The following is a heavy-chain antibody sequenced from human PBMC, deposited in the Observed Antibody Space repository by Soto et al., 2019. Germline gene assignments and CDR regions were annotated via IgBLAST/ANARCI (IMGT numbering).Heavy chain of an antibody. Sequence: QVQLVQSGAEEKKPGASVKVSCKASGYTFTGYAMHWVRQAPGQRLEWMGWINAGNGNTKYSQKFQGRVTITRDTSAGADYVELSSLSSEDTAVYYCARAVAVPADFDYWGQGTLVTVSS. J-gene: IGHJ4*02. CDR3: ARAVAVPADFDY. V-gene: IGHV1-3*05. CDR2: INAGNGNT. D-gene: IGHD6-19*01. CDR1: GYTFTGYA.